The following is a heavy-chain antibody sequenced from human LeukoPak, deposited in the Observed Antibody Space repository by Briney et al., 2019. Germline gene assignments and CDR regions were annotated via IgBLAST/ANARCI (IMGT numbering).Heavy chain of an antibody. CDR1: GCSISSYY. V-gene: IGHV4-59*01. CDR2: IYYSGST. Sequence: SETLSLTCTVSGCSISSYYWSWIRQPPGKGLEWIGYIYYSGSTNYNPSLKSRVTISVDTSKNQFSLKLSSVTAADTAVYYCARTHDYGDSYNWFDPWGQGTLVTVSS. D-gene: IGHD4-17*01. CDR3: ARTHDYGDSYNWFDP. J-gene: IGHJ5*02.